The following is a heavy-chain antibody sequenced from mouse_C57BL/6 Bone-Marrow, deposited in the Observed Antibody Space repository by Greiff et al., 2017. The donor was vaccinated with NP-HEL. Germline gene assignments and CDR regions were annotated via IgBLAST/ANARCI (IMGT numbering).Heavy chain of an antibody. Sequence: QVQLQQSGAELARPGASVKLSCKASGYTFTSYGISWVKQRTGQGLEWIGEIYPRGGNTYYNEKFKGKATLTADKSSSTAYMEIRSLTYEDTAVYYCARGDYCSPSYAMDYWGQGTSVTVSS. CDR3: ARGDYCSPSYAMDY. D-gene: IGHD1-1*01. V-gene: IGHV1-81*01. CDR1: GYTFTSYG. J-gene: IGHJ4*01. CDR2: IYPRGGNT.